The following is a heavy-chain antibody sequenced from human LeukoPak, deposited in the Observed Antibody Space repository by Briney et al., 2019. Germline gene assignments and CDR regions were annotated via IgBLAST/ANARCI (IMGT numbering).Heavy chain of an antibody. CDR1: GYTLTELS. CDR3: ARDLGRIAVAGFCMDV. V-gene: IGHV1-24*01. Sequence: ASVKVSCKVSGYTLTELSMHWVRQAPGKGLEWMGGFDPEDGETIYAQKFQGRVTMTEDTSTDTAYMELSRLRSDDTAVYYCARDLGRIAVAGFCMDVWGQGTTVTVSS. D-gene: IGHD6-19*01. J-gene: IGHJ6*02. CDR2: FDPEDGET.